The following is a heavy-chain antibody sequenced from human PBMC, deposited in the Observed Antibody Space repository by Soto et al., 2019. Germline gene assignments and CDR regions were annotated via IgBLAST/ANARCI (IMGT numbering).Heavy chain of an antibody. V-gene: IGHV4-59*01. Sequence: PSETLSLTCTVSGGSISSYYWSWIRQPPGKGLEWIGYIYYSGSTNYNPSLKSRVTISVDTSKNQFSLKLSSVTAADTAVYYCARARITMVRGVEANYYYMDVWGKGTTVTSP. CDR2: IYYSGST. CDR3: ARARITMVRGVEANYYYMDV. J-gene: IGHJ6*03. CDR1: GGSISSYY. D-gene: IGHD3-10*01.